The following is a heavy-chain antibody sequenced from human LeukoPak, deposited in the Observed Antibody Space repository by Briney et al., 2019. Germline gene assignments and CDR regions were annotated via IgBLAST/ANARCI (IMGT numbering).Heavy chain of an antibody. CDR3: ANQGSQDAFDI. V-gene: IGHV3-66*01. CDR1: GFTVSSNN. Sequence: GGSLRLSCAASGFTVSSNNMNWVRQAPGKGLEWVSVIYSGGNTYYADSVKDRFTISRDNSKNTLYLQMSGLRTEDTAVYYCANQGSQDAFDIWGQGTMVTVSS. CDR2: IYSGGNT. D-gene: IGHD2-15*01. J-gene: IGHJ3*02.